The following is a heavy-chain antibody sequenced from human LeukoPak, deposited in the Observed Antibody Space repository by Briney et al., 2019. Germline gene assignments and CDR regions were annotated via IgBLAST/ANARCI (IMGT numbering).Heavy chain of an antibody. CDR1: GFTFSHYG. CDR3: AREGGSISSSLYFDY. Sequence: PGRSLRLSCAASGFTFSHYGMHWVRQAPGKGLERVAIIWYDGSKTYYGESVKGRFTIPRDKSKNTVDLLMDSLRDEDTAVYYCAREGGSISSSLYFDYWGQGTPVIVSS. V-gene: IGHV3-33*01. D-gene: IGHD6-6*01. CDR2: IWYDGSKT. J-gene: IGHJ4*02.